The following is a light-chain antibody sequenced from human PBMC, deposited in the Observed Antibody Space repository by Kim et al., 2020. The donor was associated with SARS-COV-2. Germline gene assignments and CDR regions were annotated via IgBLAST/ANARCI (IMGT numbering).Light chain of an antibody. CDR1: HDINIF. CDR2: DAS. J-gene: IGKJ4*01. V-gene: IGKV1-33*01. CDR3: QQFDTLPLT. Sequence: ASRGDRVTSTCRANHDINIFLNWFQQKPGEAPKLLISDASSLETGLPSRFSGSGSGTYFTFTISSLQPGDVATYYCQQFDTLPLTFGGGTKVEIK.